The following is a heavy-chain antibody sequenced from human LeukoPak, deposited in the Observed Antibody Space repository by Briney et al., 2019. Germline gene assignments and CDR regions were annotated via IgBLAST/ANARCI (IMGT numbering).Heavy chain of an antibody. CDR2: IYYTGST. CDR1: GGSITTYY. Sequence: SETLSLTCSVSGGSITTYYWSWIRQPPGKGLEWIGYIYYTGSTSYNPSLKSRVTMSLDASKNQFSLELNSVTPADTAVYYCARGGNYWPQWWFDPWGRGTLVSVSS. V-gene: IGHV4-59*01. CDR3: ARGGNYWPQWWFDP. J-gene: IGHJ5*02. D-gene: IGHD1-26*01.